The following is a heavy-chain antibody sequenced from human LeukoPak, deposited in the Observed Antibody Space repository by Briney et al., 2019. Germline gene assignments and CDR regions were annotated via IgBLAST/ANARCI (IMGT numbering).Heavy chain of an antibody. CDR1: GGSFSGYY. J-gene: IGHJ4*02. D-gene: IGHD2-15*01. CDR2: INHSGST. Sequence: PSETLSLTCAVYGGSFSGYYWSWIRQPPGKGLEWIGEINHSGSTNYNPSLKGRVTISVDTSKNQFSLKLSSVTAADTAVYYCAREGLRTLDYWGQGTLVTVSS. CDR3: AREGLRTLDY. V-gene: IGHV4-34*01.